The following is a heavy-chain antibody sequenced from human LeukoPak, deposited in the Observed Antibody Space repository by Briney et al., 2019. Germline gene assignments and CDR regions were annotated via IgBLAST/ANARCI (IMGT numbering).Heavy chain of an antibody. D-gene: IGHD2-2*01. Sequence: PGGSLRLSCAASGFTFSSYAMHWVRQAPGKGLEWVAVISYDGSNKYYADSVKGRFTISRDNSKNTLYLQMNSLRAEDTAVYYCAIDIVVVPASKTGADYWGQGTLVTVSS. CDR1: GFTFSSYA. CDR2: ISYDGSNK. J-gene: IGHJ4*02. V-gene: IGHV3-30-3*01. CDR3: AIDIVVVPASKTGADY.